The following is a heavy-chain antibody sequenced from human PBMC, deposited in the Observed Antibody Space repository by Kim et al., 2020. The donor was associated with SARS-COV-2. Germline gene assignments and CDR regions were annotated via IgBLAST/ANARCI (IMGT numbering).Heavy chain of an antibody. V-gene: IGHV3-23*01. CDR3: AKLAVPRERAPNPFDY. D-gene: IGHD2-2*01. J-gene: IGHJ4*02. CDR2: ISGSGGST. Sequence: GGSLRLSCAASGFTFSSYAMSWVRQAPGKGLEWVSAISGSGGSTYYADSVKGRFTISRDNSKNTLYLQMNSLRAEDTAVYYCAKLAVPRERAPNPFDYWGQGTLVTVSS. CDR1: GFTFSSYA.